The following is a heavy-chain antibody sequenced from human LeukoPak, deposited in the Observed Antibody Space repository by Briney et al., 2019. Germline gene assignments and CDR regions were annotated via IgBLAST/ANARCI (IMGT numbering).Heavy chain of an antibody. V-gene: IGHV3-7*01. CDR3: ARDGSYYGGGFDY. CDR2: IKQDGSEK. CDR1: GFTFSSYA. J-gene: IGHJ4*02. Sequence: GGSLRPSCAASGFTFSSYAMSWVRQAPGKGLEWVANIKQDGSEKYYVDSVKGRFTISRDNAKNSLYLQMNSLRAEDTAVYYCARDGSYYGGGFDYWGQGTLVTVSS. D-gene: IGHD3-10*01.